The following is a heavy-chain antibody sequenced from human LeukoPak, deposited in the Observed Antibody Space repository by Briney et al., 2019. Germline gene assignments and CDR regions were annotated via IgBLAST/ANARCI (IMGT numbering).Heavy chain of an antibody. CDR3: ARALPSSWYYFDY. D-gene: IGHD6-13*01. V-gene: IGHV3-48*04. CDR2: ISGSGSTI. Sequence: PGGSLRLSCAASGFTFSSYSMNWVRQAPGKGLEWVSYISGSGSTIHYADSVKGRFTISRDNAKNSLYLQMNSLRADDTAVYYCARALPSSWYYFDYWGQGTLVTVSS. J-gene: IGHJ4*02. CDR1: GFTFSSYS.